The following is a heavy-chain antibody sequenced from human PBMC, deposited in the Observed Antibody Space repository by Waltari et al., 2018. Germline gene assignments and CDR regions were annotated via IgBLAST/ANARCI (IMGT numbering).Heavy chain of an antibody. V-gene: IGHV3-48*04. CDR3: ARDAGGFDY. Sequence: EVQLVESGGGLVQPGGSLRLSCAAAGFTFSSYAMNWVRQAPGKGPEWLSFIDRTSSRIFYADSVKGRFTVSRDNAKNSLYLQMYSLRAEDTAVYYCARDAGGFDYWGQGTLVTVSS. CDR2: IDRTSSRI. D-gene: IGHD1-1*01. CDR1: GFTFSSYA. J-gene: IGHJ4*02.